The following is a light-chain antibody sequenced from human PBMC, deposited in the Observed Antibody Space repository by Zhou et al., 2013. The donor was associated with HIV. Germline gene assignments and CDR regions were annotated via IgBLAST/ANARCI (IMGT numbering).Light chain of an antibody. Sequence: EIVLTQSPGTLSLSPGERATLSCRASQSIDSGHLAWYQQRPGQTPRLLFSDASTRAAGIPDRFSGSGSGTDFTLTISRLESEDFATYYCLQHNSYPWTFGQGTKVEI. J-gene: IGKJ1*01. CDR1: QSIDSGH. V-gene: IGKV3-20*01. CDR2: DAS. CDR3: LQHNSYPWT.